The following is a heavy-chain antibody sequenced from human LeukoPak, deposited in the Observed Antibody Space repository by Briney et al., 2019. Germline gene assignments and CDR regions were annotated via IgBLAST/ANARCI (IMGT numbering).Heavy chain of an antibody. J-gene: IGHJ4*02. CDR2: IYISGST. Sequence: GGSLRLSCAASGFTVSSNYMSWVRQAPGKGLEWVSVIYISGSTYYADSVKGRFTISRDNSKNTLYLQMNSLRAEDTAVYYCARKIGYCSGGNCYFDYWGQGTLVTVSS. CDR3: ARKIGYCSGGNCYFDY. V-gene: IGHV3-53*01. D-gene: IGHD2-15*01. CDR1: GFTVSSNY.